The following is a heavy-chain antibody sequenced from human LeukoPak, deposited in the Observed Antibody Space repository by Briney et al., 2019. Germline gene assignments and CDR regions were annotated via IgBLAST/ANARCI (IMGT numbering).Heavy chain of an antibody. V-gene: IGHV4-34*01. CDR1: GFTFSSYA. J-gene: IGHJ4*02. CDR3: ARGMMGLDY. Sequence: PGGSLRLSCAASGFTFSSYAMSWVRQAPGKGLEWIGEINHSGSTNYNPSLKSRVTISVDTSKNQFSLKLSSVTAADTAVYYCARGMMGLDYWGQGTLVTVSS. CDR2: INHSGST. D-gene: IGHD1-26*01.